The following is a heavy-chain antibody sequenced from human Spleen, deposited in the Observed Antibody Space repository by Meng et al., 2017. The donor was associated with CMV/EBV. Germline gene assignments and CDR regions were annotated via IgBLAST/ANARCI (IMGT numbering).Heavy chain of an antibody. V-gene: IGHV3-74*01. Sequence: GESLKISCVASGFTFSNYWMHWVRQAPGKGLVWASRINTDGSSISYADSVKGRVTISRDNAKNTLYLHMNSLGAEDMAVYYCVRCAYAGAYFDYWAQGTLVTVSS. J-gene: IGHJ4*02. CDR1: GFTFSNYW. D-gene: IGHD3-16*01. CDR2: INTDGSSI. CDR3: VRCAYAGAYFDY.